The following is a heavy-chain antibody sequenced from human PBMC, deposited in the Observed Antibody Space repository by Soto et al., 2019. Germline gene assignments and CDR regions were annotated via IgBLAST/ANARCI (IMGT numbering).Heavy chain of an antibody. CDR1: GYIFTDYH. CDR3: AKERGSNSLHPSHNWFDT. J-gene: IGHJ5*02. D-gene: IGHD6-13*01. Sequence: QVQLVQSGAEVKKPGASVKVSCKASGYIFTDYHIHWVRQAPGQGLEFMGWINTDNGGAGSAQQFQGRVTVTRDTSITTVYLELSNLRSDDTAVYFCAKERGSNSLHPSHNWFDTWGQGTLITVSS. CDR2: INTDNGGA. V-gene: IGHV1-2*02.